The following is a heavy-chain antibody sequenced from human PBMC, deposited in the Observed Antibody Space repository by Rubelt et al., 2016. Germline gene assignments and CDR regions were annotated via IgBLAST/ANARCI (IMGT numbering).Heavy chain of an antibody. CDR2: IYFNGRI. CDR3: ARRIAADGHFDL. D-gene: IGHD6-13*01. V-gene: IGHV4-39*01. Sequence: QLQLQESGPGLVKSSETLSLTCNVSGGSTSSGDYYWGWIRQPPGKGLAWIGSIYFNGRIFYSASLKSRLSMSIDTSKNQFSLRLNSVTAADTAKYYCARRIAADGHFDLWGQGTLVTVSS. J-gene: IGHJ4*02. CDR1: GGSTSSGDYY.